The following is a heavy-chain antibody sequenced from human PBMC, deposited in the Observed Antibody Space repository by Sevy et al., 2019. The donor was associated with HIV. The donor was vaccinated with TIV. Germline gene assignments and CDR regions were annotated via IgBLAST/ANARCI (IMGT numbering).Heavy chain of an antibody. CDR1: GFTFDDYA. V-gene: IGHV3-9*01. Sequence: GGSLRLSCAASGFTFDDYAMHWVRQAPGKGLEWVSGISWNSGSIGYADSVKGRFTISRDNAKNALYLQMDGLRAEDTGLYYCARRYFDLWGQGTLVTVSS. CDR3: ARRYFDL. CDR2: ISWNSGSI. J-gene: IGHJ4*02.